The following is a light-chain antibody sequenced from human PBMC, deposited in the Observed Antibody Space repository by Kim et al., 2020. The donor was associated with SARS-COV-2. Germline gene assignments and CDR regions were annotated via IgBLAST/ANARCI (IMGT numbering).Light chain of an antibody. J-gene: IGKJ4*01. Sequence: ASVGDRGTITCRASQSISNYLNWYQQKPGKAPKLLMYATSNLQSGVPSRFSGSGSGTDFTLTISSLQPEDFATYYCQQSYSRALTFGGGTKVDIK. V-gene: IGKV1-39*01. CDR3: QQSYSRALT. CDR2: ATS. CDR1: QSISNY.